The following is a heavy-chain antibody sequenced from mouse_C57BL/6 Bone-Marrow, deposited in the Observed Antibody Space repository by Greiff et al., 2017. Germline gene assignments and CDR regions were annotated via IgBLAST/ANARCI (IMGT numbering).Heavy chain of an antibody. Sequence: VQLQQSGAELARPGASVKLSCKASGYTFTSYGISWVKQRTGQGLEWIGEIYPRSGNTYYNEKFKGKATMTADKSSSTAYMGIRSLTSENSAVYDCARGYYYSSSYIYAMDYWGQGTSVTVSS. CDR2: IYPRSGNT. V-gene: IGHV1-81*01. CDR3: ARGYYYSSSYIYAMDY. D-gene: IGHD1-1*01. J-gene: IGHJ4*01. CDR1: GYTFTSYG.